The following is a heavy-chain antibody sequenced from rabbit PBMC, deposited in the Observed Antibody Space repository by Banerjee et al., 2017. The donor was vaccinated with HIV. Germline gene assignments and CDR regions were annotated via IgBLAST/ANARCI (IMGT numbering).Heavy chain of an antibody. D-gene: IGHD2-1*01. V-gene: IGHV1S47*01. CDR3: ARGGSYDDYGDYFYYFNL. CDR1: GFDFSSNA. J-gene: IGHJ4*01. CDR2: IYNGDGST. Sequence: QEQLVESGGGLVQPEGSLTLTCKASGFDFSSNAMCWVRQAPGKRPEWIACIYNGDGSTYYASWVNGRFSISRSTSLNTVTLQMTSLTAADTATYFCARGGSYDDYGDYFYYFNLWGPGTLVTVS.